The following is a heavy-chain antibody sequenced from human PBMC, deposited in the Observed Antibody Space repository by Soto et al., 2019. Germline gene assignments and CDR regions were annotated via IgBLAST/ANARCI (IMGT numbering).Heavy chain of an antibody. CDR3: ARTKCSGGSCYSWSLDY. CDR2: RYYSEST. D-gene: IGHD2-15*01. J-gene: IGHJ4*02. Sequence: SETLSLTCTVSGGSITTGGYYWSWIRQLPGKGLEWIGHRYYSESTYYNPSLKSRVSISLDASKNQFSLKLSFVTAADTAMYYCARTKCSGGSCYSWSLDYWGQGTPVTVSS. V-gene: IGHV4-31*03. CDR1: GGSITTGGYY.